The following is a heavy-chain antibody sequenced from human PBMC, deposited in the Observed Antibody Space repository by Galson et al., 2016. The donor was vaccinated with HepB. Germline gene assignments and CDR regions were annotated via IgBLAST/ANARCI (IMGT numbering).Heavy chain of an antibody. D-gene: IGHD2-8*01. CDR2: IWYDGSNR. CDR3: ARDNRLMMYGHDAFDM. J-gene: IGHJ3*02. V-gene: IGHV3-33*01. CDR1: GFSFSGYG. Sequence: SLRLSCAASGFSFSGYGMHWVRQAPGKGLEWVGVIWYDGSNRYYTDSVKGRFTISRDNAKSTLYLQMNSLRAEDTALYYCARDNRLMMYGHDAFDMWGQGAMVIVSS.